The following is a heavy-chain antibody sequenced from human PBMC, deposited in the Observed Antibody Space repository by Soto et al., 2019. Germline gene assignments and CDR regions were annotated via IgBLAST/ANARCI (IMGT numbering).Heavy chain of an antibody. CDR2: IYYSGST. J-gene: IGHJ5*02. V-gene: IGHV4-59*01. CDR3: ARGNRNWFDP. Sequence: SETLSLTCTVSGGSISSFYWSWIRQPAGKGLEWIGYIYYSGSTNYNPSLKSRVTISVDTSKNQFSLKLSSVTAADTAVYYCARGNRNWFDPWGQGTLVTVSS. D-gene: IGHD1-1*01. CDR1: GGSISSFY.